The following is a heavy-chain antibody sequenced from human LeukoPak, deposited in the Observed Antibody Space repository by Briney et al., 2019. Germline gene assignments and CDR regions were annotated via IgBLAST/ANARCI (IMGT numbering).Heavy chain of an antibody. J-gene: IGHJ4*02. CDR2: IYSTGST. CDR3: ARVGHGDYAQYYFDY. Sequence: SETLSLTCTVSGGSISGYYWSWVRQSPEKGLESIGFIYSTGSTSYNPSLRSRVTISIDTSQNQFYLRLTSVTAADTAVFFCARVGHGDYAQYYFDYWGQGTLVTVSS. V-gene: IGHV4-59*01. CDR1: GGSISGYY. D-gene: IGHD4-17*01.